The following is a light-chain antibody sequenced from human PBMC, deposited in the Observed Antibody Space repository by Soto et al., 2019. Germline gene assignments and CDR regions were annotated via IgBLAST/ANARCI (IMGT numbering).Light chain of an antibody. Sequence: EIVSTQSPGTLSLSPGERATLSCRASQSVSSYLAWYQQKPGPAPRLLIYDASNRATGIPARFSGSGSGTDFTLTISSLEPEDFAVYYCQQRSNWPLTFGGGTKVDIK. CDR1: QSVSSY. CDR3: QQRSNWPLT. J-gene: IGKJ4*01. CDR2: DAS. V-gene: IGKV3-11*01.